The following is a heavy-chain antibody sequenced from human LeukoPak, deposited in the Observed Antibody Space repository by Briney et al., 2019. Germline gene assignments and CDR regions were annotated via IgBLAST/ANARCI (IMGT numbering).Heavy chain of an antibody. CDR1: GFSLTTTGVG. Sequence: SGPTLFKPTQPLTLTFTFSGFSLTTTGVGVGWVRQPPGKALEGLALIYWDDEKRYRPSLKTRLTITKDTSKSQVVLTMTNMDPVDTATYYCAHLYFYNSGGFFRAFDHWGQGTLVTVSS. J-gene: IGHJ4*02. V-gene: IGHV2-5*02. CDR3: AHLYFYNSGGFFRAFDH. CDR2: IYWDDEK. D-gene: IGHD3-22*01.